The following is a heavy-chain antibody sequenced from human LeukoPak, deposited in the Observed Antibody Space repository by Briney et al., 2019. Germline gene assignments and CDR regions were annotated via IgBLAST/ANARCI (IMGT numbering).Heavy chain of an antibody. J-gene: IGHJ6*03. V-gene: IGHV4-59*11. Sequence: PSETLSLTCSVSGASISSHYWSWIRQPPGKGLEWIGYIYYSGSTNYDPSLKSRVTISVDTSKNQFSLKLSSVTAADTAVYYCARVTESYGSGRRHNYYYYYMDVWGKGTTVTISS. CDR2: IYYSGST. CDR1: GASISSHY. D-gene: IGHD3-10*01. CDR3: ARVTESYGSGRRHNYYYYYMDV.